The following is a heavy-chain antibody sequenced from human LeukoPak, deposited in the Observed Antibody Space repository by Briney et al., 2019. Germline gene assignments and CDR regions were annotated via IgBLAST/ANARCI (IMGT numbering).Heavy chain of an antibody. CDR3: ARAVLLFSGGFDF. J-gene: IGHJ4*02. CDR2: ISQSDNI. Sequence: SETLSLTCSVSGASITTDYWSWVRQSPGTGLQWLAYISQSDNIHYNPSLNSRLTISLGKSKNQVSLRLQSVTPADTGIYFCARAVLLFSGGFDFWGPGTLVTVSS. V-gene: IGHV4-59*01. D-gene: IGHD2-15*01. CDR1: GASITTDY.